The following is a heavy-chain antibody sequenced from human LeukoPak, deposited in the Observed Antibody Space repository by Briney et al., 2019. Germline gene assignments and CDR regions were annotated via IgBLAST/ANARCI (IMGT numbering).Heavy chain of an antibody. D-gene: IGHD6-13*01. J-gene: IGHJ4*02. Sequence: GASVKVSCKASGGTFSSYAISWVRQAPGQGLEWMGGIIPILGTANYAQKFQGRVTITADESTSTAYMELSSLRSEDTAVYYCAAVGGAAAGQGGYWGQGTLVTVSS. CDR2: IIPILGTA. CDR1: GGTFSSYA. V-gene: IGHV1-69*13. CDR3: AAVGGAAAGQGGY.